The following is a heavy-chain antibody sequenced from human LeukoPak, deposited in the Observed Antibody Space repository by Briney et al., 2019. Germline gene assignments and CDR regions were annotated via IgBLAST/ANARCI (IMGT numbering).Heavy chain of an antibody. CDR2: IYPGDSDT. J-gene: IGHJ4*02. Sequence: GESLKISCKGSGYSFTSYWIGWVRQMPGKGLEWMGIIYPGDSDTRYSPSFQGQVTISADKSISTAYLQWSSLKASDTTMYYCARRHPYYDSSGYYFDYWGQGTLVTVSS. V-gene: IGHV5-51*01. CDR3: ARRHPYYDSSGYYFDY. D-gene: IGHD3-22*01. CDR1: GYSFTSYW.